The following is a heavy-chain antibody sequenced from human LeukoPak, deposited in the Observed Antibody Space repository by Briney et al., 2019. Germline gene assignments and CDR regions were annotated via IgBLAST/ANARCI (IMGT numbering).Heavy chain of an antibody. CDR3: AKANYYDSSGYYLLDY. Sequence: GGSLRLSCAASGFTFSSYAMSWVRQAPGKGLEWVSAISGSGGSTYCADSVKGRFTISRDNSKNTLYLQMNSLRAEDTAVYYCAKANYYDSSGYYLLDYWGQGTLVTVSS. CDR1: GFTFSSYA. CDR2: ISGSGGST. V-gene: IGHV3-23*01. J-gene: IGHJ4*02. D-gene: IGHD3-22*01.